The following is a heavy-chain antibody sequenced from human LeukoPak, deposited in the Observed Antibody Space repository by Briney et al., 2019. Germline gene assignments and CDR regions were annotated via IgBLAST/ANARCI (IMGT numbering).Heavy chain of an antibody. CDR1: GGSISSYY. CDR2: IYTSGST. D-gene: IGHD3-22*01. Sequence: SETLSPTCTVSGGSISSYYWSWIRQPAGKGLEWIGRIYTSGSTNYNPSLKSRVTMSVDTSKNQFSLKLSSVTAADTAVYYCAREVHYYDSSGYPALAFDYWGQGTLVTVSS. J-gene: IGHJ4*02. CDR3: AREVHYYDSSGYPALAFDY. V-gene: IGHV4-4*07.